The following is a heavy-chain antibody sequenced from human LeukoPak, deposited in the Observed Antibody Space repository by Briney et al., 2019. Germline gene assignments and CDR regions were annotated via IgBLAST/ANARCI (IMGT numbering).Heavy chain of an antibody. CDR3: AKDYIVVVPAAILYFDY. Sequence: GGSLRLSCAASGFTFSSYWMHWVRQAPGKGLVWVSRINSDGSSTSYADSVKGRFTISRDNAKNTLYLQMNSLRAEDTAVYYCAKDYIVVVPAAILYFDYWGQGTLVTVSS. J-gene: IGHJ4*02. V-gene: IGHV3-74*01. CDR1: GFTFSSYW. D-gene: IGHD2-2*01. CDR2: INSDGSST.